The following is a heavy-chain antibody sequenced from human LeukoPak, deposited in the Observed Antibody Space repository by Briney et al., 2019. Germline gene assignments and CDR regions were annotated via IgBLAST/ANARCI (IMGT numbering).Heavy chain of an antibody. Sequence: SETLSLTCAVSGYSISSGYYWGWIRQPPGKGLERIGSIYHSGSTYYNPSLKSRVTISVDTSKNQFSLKLSSVTAADTAVYYCAIIYGSGSYSDYWGQGTLVTVSS. CDR3: AIIYGSGSYSDY. D-gene: IGHD3-10*01. CDR2: IYHSGST. CDR1: GYSISSGYY. J-gene: IGHJ4*02. V-gene: IGHV4-38-2*01.